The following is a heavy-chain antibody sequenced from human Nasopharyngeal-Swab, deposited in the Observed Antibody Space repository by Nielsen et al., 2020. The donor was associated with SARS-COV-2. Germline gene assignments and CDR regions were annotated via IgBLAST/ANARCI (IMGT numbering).Heavy chain of an antibody. Sequence: GESLKISCAASGFTFSSYAMSWVRQAPGKGLEWVSVIYSGGSTYYADSVKGRFTISRDNSKNTLYLQMNSLRAEDTAVYYCARDVDYYDSSGQPLHFDYWGQGTLVTVSS. D-gene: IGHD3-22*01. CDR2: IYSGGST. CDR3: ARDVDYYDSSGQPLHFDY. CDR1: GFTFSSYA. J-gene: IGHJ4*02. V-gene: IGHV3-66*02.